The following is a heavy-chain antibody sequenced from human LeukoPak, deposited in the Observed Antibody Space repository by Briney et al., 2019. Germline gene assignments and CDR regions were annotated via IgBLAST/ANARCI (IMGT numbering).Heavy chain of an antibody. V-gene: IGHV3-21*01. Sequence: PGGSPRLSCAASGFTFSNYSMNWVRQAPGKGLEWVSSISSSSSYIYYADSVKGRFTISRDNAKNSLYLQMNSLRAEDTAVYYCARRATYYYDSSGYFPPDYWGQGTLVTVSS. CDR1: GFTFSNYS. D-gene: IGHD3-22*01. J-gene: IGHJ4*02. CDR3: ARRATYYYDSSGYFPPDY. CDR2: ISSSSSYI.